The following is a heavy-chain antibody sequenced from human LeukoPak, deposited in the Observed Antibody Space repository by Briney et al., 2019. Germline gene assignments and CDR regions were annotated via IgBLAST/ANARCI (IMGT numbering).Heavy chain of an antibody. CDR2: INHSGST. V-gene: IGHV4-34*01. Sequence: KPSETLSLTCAVHGGSFRGYYWSGIRQPPGKGLEWIGEINHSGSTNYNPSLKSRVTISVDTSKNQFSLKLSSVTAADTAVYYCARGQEPDCSSTSCPNWFDPWGQGTLVTVSS. CDR1: GGSFRGYY. J-gene: IGHJ5*02. CDR3: ARGQEPDCSSTSCPNWFDP. D-gene: IGHD2-2*01.